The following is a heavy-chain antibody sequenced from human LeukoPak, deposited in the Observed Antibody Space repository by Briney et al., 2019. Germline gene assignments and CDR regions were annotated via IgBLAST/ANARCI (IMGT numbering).Heavy chain of an antibody. Sequence: PGGSLRLSCEASGFTLSSYGMHWVRQAPGKGLEWVAFIRYDGSNKYYADSVKGRFTISRDNSKNTLYLQMNSLRAEDTAVYYCAKDTTPPKAGFDPWGQGTLVTVSS. CDR3: AKDTTPPKAGFDP. CDR2: IRYDGSNK. J-gene: IGHJ5*02. CDR1: GFTLSSYG. V-gene: IGHV3-30*02. D-gene: IGHD1-14*01.